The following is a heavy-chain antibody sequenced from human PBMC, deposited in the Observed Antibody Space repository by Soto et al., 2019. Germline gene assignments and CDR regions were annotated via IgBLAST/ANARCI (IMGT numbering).Heavy chain of an antibody. Sequence: EVQLLESGGGLVQPGGSLRLSCAASGFTISTYAMTWVRQAPGKGLEWVSGVTGSGGQIHYADSVKGRFTISKDNSKNTLYLQMSSLREEDTALYFCAKDAVYKDGLWLMDSWGQGTLVTVSS. CDR3: AKDAVYKDGLWLMDS. V-gene: IGHV3-23*01. J-gene: IGHJ5*02. D-gene: IGHD6-19*01. CDR1: GFTISTYA. CDR2: VTGSGGQI.